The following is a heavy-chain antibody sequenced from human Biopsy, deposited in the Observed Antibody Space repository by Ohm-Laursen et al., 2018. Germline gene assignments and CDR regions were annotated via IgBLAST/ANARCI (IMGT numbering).Heavy chain of an antibody. D-gene: IGHD1-26*01. V-gene: IGHV1-69*06. J-gene: IGHJ4*02. Sequence: SVKVSCKAPGGTFSNYGVNWVRQAPGQGLEWLGGNIPILGTGNYAQKFQDRVTVAADTSTSTATMELSSLTTEDTAIYYCARGPHSGSHSCFDYWGRGTLVIVSS. CDR3: ARGPHSGSHSCFDY. CDR1: GGTFSNYG. CDR2: NIPILGTG.